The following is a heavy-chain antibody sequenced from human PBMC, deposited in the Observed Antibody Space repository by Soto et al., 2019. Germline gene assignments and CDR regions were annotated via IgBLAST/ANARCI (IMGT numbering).Heavy chain of an antibody. D-gene: IGHD6-19*01. CDR3: ARSVAVPGAHIDY. CDR1: GGSISGSY. Sequence: SETLSLTCSVSGGSISGSYWSWIRQSPGKGLEWLGYVYYTGSTNYSPFLRSRVSISVDTSKNEFSLRLSSVTAADTAVYFCARSVAVPGAHIDYWGQGTQVTVSS. V-gene: IGHV4-59*01. J-gene: IGHJ4*02. CDR2: VYYTGST.